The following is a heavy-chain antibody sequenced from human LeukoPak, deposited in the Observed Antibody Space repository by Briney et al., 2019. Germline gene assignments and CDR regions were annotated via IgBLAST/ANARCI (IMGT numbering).Heavy chain of an antibody. Sequence: PGGSLRLSCAASGFTFSSYAMSWVRQAPGKGLEWVSAISGSGGSTYYADSVKGRFTISRDNSKNTLYLQMNSLRAEDTAVYYCARALGSGYYAYFDYWGQGTLVTVSS. CDR3: ARALGSGYYAYFDY. V-gene: IGHV3-23*01. D-gene: IGHD3-22*01. J-gene: IGHJ4*02. CDR1: GFTFSSYA. CDR2: ISGSGGST.